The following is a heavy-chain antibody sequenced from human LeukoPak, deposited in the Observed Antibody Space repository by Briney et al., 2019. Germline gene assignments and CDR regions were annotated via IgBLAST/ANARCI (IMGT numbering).Heavy chain of an antibody. D-gene: IGHD3-22*01. V-gene: IGHV1-69*04. J-gene: IGHJ5*02. CDR2: IIPILGIA. CDR3: ARDTDYYDSSGPKWFDP. Sequence: ASVKVSCKASGGTFSSYTISWVRQAPGQGLEWMGRIIPILGIANYAQKFQGRVTITADKSTSTAYMELSSLRAEDAAVYYCARDTDYYDSSGPKWFDPWGQGTLVTVSS. CDR1: GGTFSSYT.